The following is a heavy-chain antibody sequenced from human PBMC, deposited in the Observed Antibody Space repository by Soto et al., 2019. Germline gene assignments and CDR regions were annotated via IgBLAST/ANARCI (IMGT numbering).Heavy chain of an antibody. CDR1: GGSISSGAYY. Sequence: QVQLQESGPGLVKPSQTLSLICTVSGGSISSGAYYWSWIRQHPGKGLEWIGYVFHTGSTYYNPSLKILVTMLVDTSRSQFSLKLGSVTAAATAVYYCARAYEFWSGYYRAYWGQGTLITVSS. J-gene: IGHJ4*02. CDR2: VFHTGST. CDR3: ARAYEFWSGYYRAY. D-gene: IGHD3-3*01. V-gene: IGHV4-31*01.